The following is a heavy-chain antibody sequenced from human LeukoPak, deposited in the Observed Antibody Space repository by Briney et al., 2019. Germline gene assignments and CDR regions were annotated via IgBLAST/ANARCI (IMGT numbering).Heavy chain of an antibody. D-gene: IGHD2-2*01. CDR2: ISAYNGNT. CDR3: ARKYCSSSSCSDDLDDY. Sequence: ASVKVSCKASGYTFTSYGISWVRQAPGQGLEWMGWISAYNGNTNYAQKLQGRVTMTTDTSTRTAYMELRSLRSDDTAVYYCARKYCSSSSCSDDLDDYWGQGTLVTVSS. J-gene: IGHJ4*02. CDR1: GYTFTSYG. V-gene: IGHV1-18*04.